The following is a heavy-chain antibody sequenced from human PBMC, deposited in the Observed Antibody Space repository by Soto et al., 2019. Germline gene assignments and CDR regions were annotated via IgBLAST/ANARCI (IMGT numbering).Heavy chain of an antibody. Sequence: SETLSLTCTVSGGSVSSGSYYWSWIRQPPGRGLEWIGYIYYTGSTNYNPSLNSRVTISVDTSRNQFSLKLSSVTAADTAVYYCAREVSNSPAALDYWGKGSLGTVSS. J-gene: IGHJ4*02. V-gene: IGHV4-61*01. CDR2: IYYTGST. CDR1: GGSVSSGSYY. D-gene: IGHD6-6*01. CDR3: AREVSNSPAALDY.